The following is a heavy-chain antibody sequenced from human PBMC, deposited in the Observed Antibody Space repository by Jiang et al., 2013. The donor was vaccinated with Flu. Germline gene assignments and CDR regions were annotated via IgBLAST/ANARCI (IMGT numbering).Heavy chain of an antibody. CDR2: ISGSTTYT. CDR3: ARGSDFWSGSTDY. V-gene: IGHV3-11*06. D-gene: IGHD3-3*01. J-gene: IGHJ4*02. CDR1: GFNFNDYY. Sequence: GSLRLSCAASGFNFNDYYMTWIRQAPGKGLEWVSYISGSTTYTNYADSVKGRFTISRDNAENSLFLQMDSLTAEDTAVYYCARGSDFWSGSTDYWGQGTLVNVSS.